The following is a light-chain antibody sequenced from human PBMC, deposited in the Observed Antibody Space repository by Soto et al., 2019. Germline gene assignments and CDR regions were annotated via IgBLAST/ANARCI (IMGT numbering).Light chain of an antibody. V-gene: IGLV2-14*01. J-gene: IGLJ1*01. CDR3: FSYTSSGTYV. CDR1: SSDVGNYKY. CDR2: EVS. Sequence: SVLTQPASVSGSPGQSITISCTGTSSDVGNYKYVSWYQQHPGKAPKLMIYEVSNRPAGVANRFSGSKSCNTASLTISGLQAEDETDYYCFSYTSSGTYVFGTGTKVTVL.